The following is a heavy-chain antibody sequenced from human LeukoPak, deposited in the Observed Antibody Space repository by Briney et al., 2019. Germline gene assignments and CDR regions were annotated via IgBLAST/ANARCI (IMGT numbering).Heavy chain of an antibody. CDR2: ISYDGSNK. CDR3: ARESLGGGSYHDY. Sequence: GGSLRLSCAASGFTFSSYAMHWVRQAPGKGLEWVAVISYDGSNKYYADSVKGRFTISRDNSKNTLYLQMNSLRAEDTAVYYCARESLGGGSYHDYWGQGTLVTVSS. CDR1: GFTFSSYA. D-gene: IGHD1-26*01. V-gene: IGHV3-30-3*01. J-gene: IGHJ4*02.